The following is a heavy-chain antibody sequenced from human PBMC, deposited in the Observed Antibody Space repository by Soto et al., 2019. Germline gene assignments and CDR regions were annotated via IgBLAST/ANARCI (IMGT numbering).Heavy chain of an antibody. V-gene: IGHV3-21*01. CDR1: GFTFSSYS. CDR3: EAGSHVLRYFDWPESGY. Sequence: GGSLRLSCAASGFTFSSYSMNWVRQAPGKGLEWVSSISSSSSYIYYADSVKGRFTISRDNAKNSLYLQMNSLRAEDTAVYYCEAGSHVLRYFDWPESGYWGQGTLVTVSS. J-gene: IGHJ4*02. CDR2: ISSSSSYI. D-gene: IGHD3-9*01.